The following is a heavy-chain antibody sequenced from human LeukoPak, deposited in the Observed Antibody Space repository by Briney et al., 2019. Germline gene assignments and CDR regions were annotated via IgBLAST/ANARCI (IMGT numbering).Heavy chain of an antibody. D-gene: IGHD3-10*01. CDR1: GFTFGEYA. J-gene: IGHJ4*02. CDR3: TRVTTAMVLEY. Sequence: QAGGPLRLFCTASGFTFGEYAMRWFRQAPGKGLEWVGFFRSKAYGGPTEYRAAVKGRFTISSDEYKVIAYLQIDSLKTEAISLYYCTRVTTAMVLEYWGQGTLVPVPS. CDR2: FRSKAYGGPT. V-gene: IGHV3-49*03.